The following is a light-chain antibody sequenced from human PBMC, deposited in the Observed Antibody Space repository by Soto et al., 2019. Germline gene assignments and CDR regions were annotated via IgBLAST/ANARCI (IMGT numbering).Light chain of an antibody. CDR2: DAS. CDR3: QQRSNWPPS. Sequence: EIVLTQSPATLALSPGERATLSCRASQRVSSYLAWYQQKPDQAPRLLIYDASNRATGIPARFSGSGSGTDFTLTISSLEPEDFAVYYCQQRSNWPPSFGGGTKVEIK. V-gene: IGKV3-11*01. CDR1: QRVSSY. J-gene: IGKJ4*01.